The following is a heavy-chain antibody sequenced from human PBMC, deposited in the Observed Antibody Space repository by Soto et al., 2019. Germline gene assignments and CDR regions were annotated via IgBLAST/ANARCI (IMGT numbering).Heavy chain of an antibody. V-gene: IGHV1-69*13. Sequence: SVKVSCKASGGTFSSYAISWVRQAPGQGXEWMGGIIPIFGSANYAQKFQGRVTITADESTSTAYMDLSSLRSEDTAVYYCARDLKRYYDSSGYGYYYYGMDVWGQGTTVTVSS. D-gene: IGHD3-22*01. CDR3: ARDLKRYYDSSGYGYYYYGMDV. CDR1: GGTFSSYA. CDR2: IIPIFGSA. J-gene: IGHJ6*02.